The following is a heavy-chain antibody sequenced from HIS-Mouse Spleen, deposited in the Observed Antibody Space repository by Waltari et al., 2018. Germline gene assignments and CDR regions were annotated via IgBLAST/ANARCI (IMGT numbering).Heavy chain of an antibody. D-gene: IGHD6-13*01. CDR1: AGSISSSSYS. CDR2: IYYSGST. J-gene: IGHJ2*01. Sequence: QLQLQESGPGLVKPSETLSLTCTFSAGSISSSSYSVGWIRQPPGKGLEWIGSIYYSGSTYYNPSLKSRVTISVDTSKNQFSLKLSSVTAADTAVYYCAREIPYSSSWYDWYFDLWGRGTLVTVSS. CDR3: AREIPYSSSWYDWYFDL. V-gene: IGHV4-39*07.